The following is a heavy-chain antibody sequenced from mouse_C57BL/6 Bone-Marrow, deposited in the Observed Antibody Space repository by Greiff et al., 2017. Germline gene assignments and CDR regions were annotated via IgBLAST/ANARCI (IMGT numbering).Heavy chain of an antibody. Sequence: EVMLVESGGDLVKPGGSLKLSCAASGFTFSSYGMSWVRQTPDKRLEWVATISSGGSYTYSPDSVKGRFTISRDNAKNTLYLQMSSLKSEDTAMYYCATLYYYGSSPFSFDYWGQGTTLTGSS. D-gene: IGHD1-1*01. CDR1: GFTFSSYG. CDR3: ATLYYYGSSPFSFDY. CDR2: ISSGGSYT. J-gene: IGHJ2*01. V-gene: IGHV5-6*01.